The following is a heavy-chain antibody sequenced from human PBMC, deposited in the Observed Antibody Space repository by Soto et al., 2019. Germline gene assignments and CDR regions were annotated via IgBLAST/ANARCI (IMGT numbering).Heavy chain of an antibody. CDR1: EFTFSNYV. D-gene: IGHD1-26*01. CDR2: ITGSGVTT. V-gene: IGHV3-23*01. J-gene: IGHJ4*03. Sequence: PGGSMRLSCAASEFTFSNYVMTWVRKAPGKGLEWVSLITGSGVTTYYADSVKGRFTIARDNSKNTLYLQMNSLRAGDTAIYYCAKAVSGSIRYFGNWGQGTLVTVSS. CDR3: AKAVSGSIRYFGN.